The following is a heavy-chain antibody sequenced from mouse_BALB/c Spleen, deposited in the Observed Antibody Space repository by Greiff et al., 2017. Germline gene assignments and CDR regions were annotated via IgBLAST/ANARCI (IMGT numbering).Heavy chain of an antibody. V-gene: IGHV1-31*01. CDR2: INPYNGAT. Sequence: EVQLQQSGPELVKPGASVKISCKASGYSFTGYYMHWVKQSHVKSLEWIGRINPYNGATSYNQNFKDKASLTVDKSSSTAYMELHSLTSEDSAVYYCARYEDSYYVNYAMDYWGQGTSVTVSS. J-gene: IGHJ4*01. CDR3: ARYEDSYYVNYAMDY. CDR1: GYSFTGYY. D-gene: IGHD2-12*01.